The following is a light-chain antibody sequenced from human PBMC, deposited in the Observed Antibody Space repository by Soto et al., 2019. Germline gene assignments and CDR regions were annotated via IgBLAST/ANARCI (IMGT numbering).Light chain of an antibody. CDR3: QQYSHWPSWT. J-gene: IGKJ1*01. V-gene: IGKV3-15*01. CDR1: QTVSAN. Sequence: EIVLTQSPATLSVSPGERATFSCRASQTVSANLAWYQHKPGQAPRLLISGASTRAAGVPARFSGSGSGTEFTLTISSLQSEDFAVYYCQQYSHWPSWTFGQGTKVEIK. CDR2: GAS.